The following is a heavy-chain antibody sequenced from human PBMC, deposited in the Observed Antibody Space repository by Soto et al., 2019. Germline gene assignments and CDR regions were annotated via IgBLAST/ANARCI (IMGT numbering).Heavy chain of an antibody. CDR2: INVSSSTM. J-gene: IGHJ5*02. CDR3: ARGDRFRCSGDRCFSDGLFLS. CDR1: GFTFGINA. D-gene: IGHD2-15*01. V-gene: IGHV3-48*02. Sequence: EVQLVESGGGLVQRGGSRRPPCAASGFTFGINARNWVRQAPGKGLEWISYINVSSSTMYYADSVKGRFIISRDNADNSLYLQMNSLRDADTAVYYCARGDRFRCSGDRCFSDGLFLSWGQGTLVTVSS.